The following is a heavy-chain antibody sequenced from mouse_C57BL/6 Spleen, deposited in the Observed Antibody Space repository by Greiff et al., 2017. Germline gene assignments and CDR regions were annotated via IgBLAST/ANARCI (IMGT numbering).Heavy chain of an antibody. CDR3: TRDGYDSRFAY. Sequence: EVNVVESGEGLVKPGGSLKLSCAASGFTFSSYAMSWVRQTPEKRLEWVAYISSGGDYIYYADTVKGRFTISRDNARNTLYLQMSSLKSEDTAMYYCTRDGYDSRFAYWGQGTLVTVSA. CDR2: ISSGGDYI. J-gene: IGHJ3*01. D-gene: IGHD2-2*01. CDR1: GFTFSSYA. V-gene: IGHV5-9-1*02.